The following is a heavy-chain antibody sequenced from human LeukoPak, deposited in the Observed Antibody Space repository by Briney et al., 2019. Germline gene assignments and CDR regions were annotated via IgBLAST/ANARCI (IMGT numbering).Heavy chain of an antibody. CDR2: INPNSGGT. V-gene: IGHV1-2*02. Sequence: ASVMVSCKASGYTFTGYYMHWVRQAPGQGLEWMGWINPNSGGTNYAQKFQGRVTMTRDTSISTAYMELSRLRSDDTAVYYCARDIVATIGSDYWGQGTLVTVSS. D-gene: IGHD5-12*01. CDR1: GYTFTGYY. CDR3: ARDIVATIGSDY. J-gene: IGHJ4*02.